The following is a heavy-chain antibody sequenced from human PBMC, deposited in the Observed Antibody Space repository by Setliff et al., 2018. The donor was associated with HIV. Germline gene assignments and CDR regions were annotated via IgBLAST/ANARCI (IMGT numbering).Heavy chain of an antibody. V-gene: IGHV1-2*02. CDR2: VSPYSGDT. J-gene: IGHJ6*03. CDR3: ARAGRYRVRGVMGHYYYYYMDV. Sequence: ASVKVSCKASGYSFTDNFIHWVRQAPGQGLEWMGWVSPYSGDTKISQRFQGRVTMTRDTSISTAYMELSRLRSDDTAVYYCARAGRYRVRGVMGHYYYYYMDVWGKGTTVTVSS. CDR1: GYSFTDNF. D-gene: IGHD3-10*01.